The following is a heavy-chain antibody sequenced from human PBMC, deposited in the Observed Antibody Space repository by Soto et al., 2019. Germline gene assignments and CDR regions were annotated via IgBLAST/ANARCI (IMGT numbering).Heavy chain of an antibody. CDR3: ASPGKYSSGWYAQGAFDI. CDR1: GFPFSSYW. D-gene: IGHD6-19*01. V-gene: IGHV3-74*01. CDR2: INSDGSST. J-gene: IGHJ3*02. Sequence: GGSLRLSCAASGFPFSSYWMHWVRQAPGKGLVWVSRINSDGSSTSYADSVKGRFTISRDNAKNTLYLQMNSLRAEDTAVYYCASPGKYSSGWYAQGAFDIWGQGTMVTVSS.